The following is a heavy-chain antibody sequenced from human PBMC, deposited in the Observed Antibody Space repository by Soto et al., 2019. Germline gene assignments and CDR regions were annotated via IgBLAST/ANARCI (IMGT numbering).Heavy chain of an antibody. Sequence: PSETLSLTCTVSGGSISSGDYYRSWIRQPPGKGLEWIGYIYYSGSPYYNPSLKSRDTISVDTSKNQFSLKLSSVTAADTAVYYCARAYLGTLTVYWFDPWGHGTLVTVFS. CDR2: IYYSGSP. J-gene: IGHJ5*02. CDR1: GGSISSGDYY. CDR3: ARAYLGTLTVYWFDP. V-gene: IGHV4-30-4*01. D-gene: IGHD3-9*01.